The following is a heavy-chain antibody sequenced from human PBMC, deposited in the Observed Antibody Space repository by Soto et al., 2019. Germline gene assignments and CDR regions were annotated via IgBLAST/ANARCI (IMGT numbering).Heavy chain of an antibody. CDR2: IIPIFGTA. CDR1: GGTFSSYA. Sequence: QVQLVQSGAEVKKPGSSVKVSCKASGGTFSSYAISWVRQAPGQGLEWMGGIIPIFGTANYAQKFQGRVTITADESTSTAYMELSSLRSEDTAVYYCARGEEPSADTAMDFYYYYYGMDVGGQGNTVTVSS. CDR3: ARGEEPSADTAMDFYYYYYGMDV. V-gene: IGHV1-69*12. J-gene: IGHJ6*02. D-gene: IGHD5-18*01.